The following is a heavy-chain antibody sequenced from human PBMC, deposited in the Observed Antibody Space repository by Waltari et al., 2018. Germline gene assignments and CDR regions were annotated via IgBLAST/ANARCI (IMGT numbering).Heavy chain of an antibody. CDR3: ARDPPTDGDYYYYGMDV. V-gene: IGHV1-69*01. Sequence: QVQLVQSGAEVKKPGSSVKVSCKASGGTFSSYAISWVRQAPGQGLEWMGGIIPIFGTANYGQKFQGRVTITADESTSTAYMELSSLRSEDTAVYYCARDPPTDGDYYYYGMDVWGQGTTVTVSS. CDR2: IIPIFGTA. J-gene: IGHJ6*02. CDR1: GGTFSSYA. D-gene: IGHD4-17*01.